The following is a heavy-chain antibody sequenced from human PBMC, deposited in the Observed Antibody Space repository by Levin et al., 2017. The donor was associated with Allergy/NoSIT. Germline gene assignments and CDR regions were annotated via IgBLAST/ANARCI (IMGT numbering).Heavy chain of an antibody. J-gene: IGHJ4*02. Sequence: ASVKVSCKASGYTFTSYDINWVRQATGQGLEWMGWMNPNSGNTGYAQKFQGRVTMTRNTSISTAYMELSSLRSEDTAVYYCARGRGYSYGTGFDYWGQGTLVTVSS. CDR2: MNPNSGNT. CDR1: GYTFTSYD. D-gene: IGHD5-18*01. V-gene: IGHV1-8*01. CDR3: ARGRGYSYGTGFDY.